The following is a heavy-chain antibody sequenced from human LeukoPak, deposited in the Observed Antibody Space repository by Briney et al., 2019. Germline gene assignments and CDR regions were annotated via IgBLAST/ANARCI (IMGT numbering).Heavy chain of an antibody. V-gene: IGHV4-39*07. CDR3: ARDGDTVFDY. J-gene: IGHJ4*02. CDR1: GGSISSSSYY. Sequence: SETLSLTCTVSGGSISSSSYYWGWIRQPPGKGLEWIGSIYYSGSTYYNPSLKSRVTISVDKSKNQFSLKLSSVTAADTAVYYCARDGDTVFDYWGQGTLVTVSS. CDR2: IYYSGST. D-gene: IGHD4-17*01.